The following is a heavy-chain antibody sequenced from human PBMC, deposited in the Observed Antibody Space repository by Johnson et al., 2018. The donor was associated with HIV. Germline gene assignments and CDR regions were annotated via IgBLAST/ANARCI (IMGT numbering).Heavy chain of an antibody. CDR1: GFTFSYYA. J-gene: IGHJ3*02. Sequence: QMQLVESGGGVVQPGRSLRLSCAASGFTFSYYAMHWVRQAPGKGLEWVAVIWYDGSNKYHADSVKGRFTISRDNSKNTLFLQMNSLRAEDTAVYYCAKDQWSTSWTNDAFDIWGQGTMVTVSS. CDR2: IWYDGSNK. CDR3: AKDQWSTSWTNDAFDI. V-gene: IGHV3-33*06. D-gene: IGHD6-13*01.